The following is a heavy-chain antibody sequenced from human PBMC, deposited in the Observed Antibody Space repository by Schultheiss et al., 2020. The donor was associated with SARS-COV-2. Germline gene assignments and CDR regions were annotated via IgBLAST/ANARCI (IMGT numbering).Heavy chain of an antibody. CDR2: VSWNGSRT. CDR3: ARAPPYCGGDCYSD. CDR1: GFTFSNSD. V-gene: IGHV3-19*01. J-gene: IGHJ4*02. Sequence: GGSLRLSCAASGFTFSNSDMNWVRQAPGKGLEWVSGVSWNGSRTHYADSVKGRFIISRDNAKNSLYLQMNSLRAEDTAVYYCARAPPYCGGDCYSDWGQGTLVTVSS. D-gene: IGHD2-21*02.